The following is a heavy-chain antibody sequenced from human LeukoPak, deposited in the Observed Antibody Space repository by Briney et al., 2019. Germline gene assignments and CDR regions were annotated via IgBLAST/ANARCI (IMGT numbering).Heavy chain of an antibody. V-gene: IGHV3-15*01. CDR1: GFTFSNAW. CDR2: IKSKTDGGTT. D-gene: IGHD3-9*01. Sequence: GGSLRLSCAASGFTFSNAWMSWVRQAPGKGLEWVGRIKSKTDGGTTDYAAPVKGRFTISRDDSKNTLYLQMNSLRAEDTAVYYCAKEIVTYYDILTGQGKFDYWGQGTLVTVSS. CDR3: AKEIVTYYDILTGQGKFDY. J-gene: IGHJ4*02.